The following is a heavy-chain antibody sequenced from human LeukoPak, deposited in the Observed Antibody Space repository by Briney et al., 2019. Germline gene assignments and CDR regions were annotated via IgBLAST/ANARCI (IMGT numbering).Heavy chain of an antibody. CDR2: ISYDGSNK. J-gene: IGHJ4*02. D-gene: IGHD1-20*01. CDR3: AKGYNWNDGVGFDY. V-gene: IGHV3-30*18. Sequence: PGGSLRLSCAASGFTFSSYSMNWVRQAPGKGLEWVALISYDGSNKYYADSVKGRFTISRDNAKNSLYLQMNSLRAEDMALYYCAKGYNWNDGVGFDYWGQGTLVTVSS. CDR1: GFTFSSYS.